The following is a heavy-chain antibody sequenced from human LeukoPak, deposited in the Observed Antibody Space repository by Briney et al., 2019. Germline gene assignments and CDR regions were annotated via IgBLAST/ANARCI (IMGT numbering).Heavy chain of an antibody. Sequence: ASVKVSCKASGYPFTGYHIHWVRQAPGQGLEWMGSINPNRGGTNSAQSFQGRVTLTGDTSTSTAYMELSRLRSDDTAVYYCARDPTTSWFFKFDHWGQGTLVTVSS. D-gene: IGHD3-10*01. CDR2: INPNRGGT. CDR3: ARDPTTSWFFKFDH. CDR1: GYPFTGYH. V-gene: IGHV1-2*02. J-gene: IGHJ4*02.